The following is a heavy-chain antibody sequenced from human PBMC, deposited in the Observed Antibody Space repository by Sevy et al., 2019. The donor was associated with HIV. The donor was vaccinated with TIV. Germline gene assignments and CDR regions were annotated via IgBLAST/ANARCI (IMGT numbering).Heavy chain of an antibody. D-gene: IGHD1-26*01. J-gene: IGHJ4*02. CDR2: ISSSGSTI. CDR3: ARDRTTTYSGSYDY. Sequence: GGSLRLSCVASGFTFSDYYMSWIRQAPGKGLEWVSYISSSGSTIYYADSVKGRFTISRDNAKNSLYLQMNSLRAEDTAVYYCARDRTTTYSGSYDYWGQGTLVTVSS. V-gene: IGHV3-11*01. CDR1: GFTFSDYY.